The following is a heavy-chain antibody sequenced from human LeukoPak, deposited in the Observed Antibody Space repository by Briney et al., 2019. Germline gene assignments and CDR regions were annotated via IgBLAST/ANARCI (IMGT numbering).Heavy chain of an antibody. D-gene: IGHD6-13*01. J-gene: IGHJ5*02. CDR2: ISSSSSYI. V-gene: IGHV3-21*01. CDR1: GFTFSSYS. Sequence: GGSLRLSCAASGFTFSSYSMNWVRQAPWKGLEWVSSISSSSSYIYYADSVKGRFTISRDNAKNSLYLQMNSLRAEDTAVYYCARDVAGGIAAAGNWFDPWGQGTLVTVSS. CDR3: ARDVAGGIAAAGNWFDP.